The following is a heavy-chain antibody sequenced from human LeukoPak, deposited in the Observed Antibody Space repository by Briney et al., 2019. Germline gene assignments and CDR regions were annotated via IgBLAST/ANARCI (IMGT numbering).Heavy chain of an antibody. CDR2: IYYSGST. CDR3: ARGRGPIVLMVYDY. J-gene: IGHJ4*02. D-gene: IGHD2-8*01. Sequence: NTSETLSLTCTVSGGSISSGGYYWSWIRLHPGKGLEWIGYIYYSGSTYYNPSLKSRVTISVDTSKNQFSLKLSSVTAADTAVYYCARGRGPIVLMVYDYWGQGTLVTVSS. CDR1: GGSISSGGYY. V-gene: IGHV4-31*03.